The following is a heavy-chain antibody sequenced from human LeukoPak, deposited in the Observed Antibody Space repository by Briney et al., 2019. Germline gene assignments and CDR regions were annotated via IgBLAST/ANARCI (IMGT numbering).Heavy chain of an antibody. CDR2: ISYDGSNK. CDR3: ARDFDY. V-gene: IGHV3-30-3*01. J-gene: IGHJ4*02. CDR1: GFTFSSYA. Sequence: GRSLRLSCAASGFTFSSYAMHWVRQAPGKGLEWVAVISYDGSNKYYADSVKGRFTISKDNSKNTLYLQMNSLRAEDTAVYYCARDFDYWGQGTLVTVSS.